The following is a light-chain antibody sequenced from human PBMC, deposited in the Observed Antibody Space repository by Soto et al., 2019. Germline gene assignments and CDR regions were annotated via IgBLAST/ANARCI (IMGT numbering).Light chain of an antibody. CDR3: CSCAVNYTYV. V-gene: IGLV2-11*01. Sequence: QSALTQPRSVSGAPGQSITISCTGTSSDVGGDNYVSWYQQNPGKAPKLIIHDVTKRPSGVPDRFSGSKSGNTASLTISGLQAEDEADYYCCSCAVNYTYVFGTGTKLTVL. CDR1: SSDVGGDNY. J-gene: IGLJ1*01. CDR2: DVT.